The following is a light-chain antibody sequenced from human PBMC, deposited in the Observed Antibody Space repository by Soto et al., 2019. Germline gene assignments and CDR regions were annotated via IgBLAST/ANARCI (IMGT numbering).Light chain of an antibody. CDR2: FAS. Sequence: DIQMTQSPSSVSASVGDRVTITCRASQGLSNYLAWYQQKPGKAPKLLISFASSLQSGVPSRFNGSGSGTDFTLTISNLQPEDLATYYCQQANSFPPTFGPGTKVDIK. J-gene: IGKJ3*01. V-gene: IGKV1D-12*01. CDR3: QQANSFPPT. CDR1: QGLSNY.